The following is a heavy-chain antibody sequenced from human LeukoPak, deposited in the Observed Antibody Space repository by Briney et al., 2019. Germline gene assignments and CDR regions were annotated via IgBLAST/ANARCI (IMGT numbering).Heavy chain of an antibody. Sequence: ASVKVSCKASGYTFTSYYMHWVRQAPGQGLEWMGIINPSGGGTSYAQKFQGRVTLTRDTSTSTVYMELSSLRSEDTAVYYCARATLYDYYFNYWGQGTLVTVSS. CDR2: INPSGGGT. CDR3: ARATLYDYYFNY. V-gene: IGHV1-46*01. D-gene: IGHD5/OR15-5a*01. J-gene: IGHJ4*02. CDR1: GYTFTSYY.